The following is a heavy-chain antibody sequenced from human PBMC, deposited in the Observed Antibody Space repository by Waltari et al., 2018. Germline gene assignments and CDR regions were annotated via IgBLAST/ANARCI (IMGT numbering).Heavy chain of an antibody. V-gene: IGHV1-2*06. J-gene: IGHJ3*02. D-gene: IGHD2-21*01. CDR3: TVIAGDFDI. Sequence: QVNLVQSGADVRKPGASVTVSCKASGYIFINYFIHWVRQAPGQGLEWIGRINCRTCGTDYAQKFQCRVTLTRDTSISTAYMELSGLTLDDTAIYYCTVIAGDFDIRGPGTMVTASS. CDR1: GYIFINYF. CDR2: INCRTCGT.